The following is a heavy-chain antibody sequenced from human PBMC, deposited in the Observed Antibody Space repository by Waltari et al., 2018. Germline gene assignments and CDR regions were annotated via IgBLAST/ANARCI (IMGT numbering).Heavy chain of an antibody. V-gene: IGHV4-38-2*01. J-gene: IGHJ3*02. CDR3: TTLEAVPVAGSWAFDI. CDR2: IYHSGTT. D-gene: IGHD6-19*01. CDR1: GYSISSGYY. Sequence: QVQLQESGPGLVKPSETLSLTCAVSGYSISSGYYWGWIRQPPGKGLEWIGNIYHSGTTHYNPSLKSRVTISGDTSKNQCSLKLSSVTAADTAVYYCTTLEAVPVAGSWAFDIWGQGTMVTVSS.